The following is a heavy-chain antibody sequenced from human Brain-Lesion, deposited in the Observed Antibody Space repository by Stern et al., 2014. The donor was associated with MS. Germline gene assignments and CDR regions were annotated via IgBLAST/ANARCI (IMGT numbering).Heavy chain of an antibody. CDR2: IHPSGSA. Sequence: QVQLQESGPGLVMPSQTLSLTCTVSGGSISSGSDYWSWIRQPVGKGLEWIGRIHPSGSAFYTPSLKSRFTISTDTSMNQFSLELNSATAADTAIYYCASGYRIFDYWGQGILVTVSS. CDR3: ASGYRIFDY. V-gene: IGHV4-61*02. CDR1: GGSISSGSDY. D-gene: IGHD5-18*01. J-gene: IGHJ4*02.